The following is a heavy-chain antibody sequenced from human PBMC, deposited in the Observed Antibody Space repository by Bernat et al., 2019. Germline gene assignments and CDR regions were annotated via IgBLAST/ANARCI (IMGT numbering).Heavy chain of an antibody. CDR2: IRSDGSNE. CDR3: ARVLRKGSYMDV. J-gene: IGHJ6*03. D-gene: IGHD3-16*01. V-gene: IGHV3-33*01. CDR1: AFTFNTYG. Sequence: QVQLVESGGGVVQPGRSLRLSCAASAFTFNTYGMHWLRQAPGKGLEWVAVIRSDGSNEYYADSVKGRFSISRDNSKNTLYLQMNSLRAEDTAVYYCARVLRKGSYMDVWGKGTTVTVSS.